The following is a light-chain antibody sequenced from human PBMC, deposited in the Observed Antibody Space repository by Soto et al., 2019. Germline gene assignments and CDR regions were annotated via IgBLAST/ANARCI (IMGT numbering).Light chain of an antibody. CDR1: QNIYSN. J-gene: IGKJ1*01. Sequence: IVMTQSPATLSVSRWERSTLSFRASQNIYSNVAWYQQRPGQAPRLLIYRASTRAPGIPARFSGSGSGIEFTLTISSLQSEDFTVYSCLQYHNLWAFGQGTKVDIK. V-gene: IGKV3-15*01. CDR3: LQYHNLWA. CDR2: RAS.